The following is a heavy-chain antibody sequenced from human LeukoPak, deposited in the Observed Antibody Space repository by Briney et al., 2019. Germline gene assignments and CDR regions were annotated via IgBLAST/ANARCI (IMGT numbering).Heavy chain of an antibody. CDR3: VSFYETY. D-gene: IGHD2/OR15-2a*01. CDR2: TNSDGSWT. V-gene: IGHV3-74*01. Sequence: PGGSLRLSCAASGFTFSNYAMSWVRQAPGKGLVWVSHTNSDGSWTSYADSVKGRFTISKDNAKNTVYLQMNSLRAEDTAVYYCVSFYETYWGRGTLVTVSS. J-gene: IGHJ4*02. CDR1: GFTFSNYA.